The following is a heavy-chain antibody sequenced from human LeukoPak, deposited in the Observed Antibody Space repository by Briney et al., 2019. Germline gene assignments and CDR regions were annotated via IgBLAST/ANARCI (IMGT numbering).Heavy chain of an antibody. CDR1: GYTFSSYD. Sequence: ASVKVSCKASGYTFSSYDINWVRQATGQGLEWMGWMNPNSGNTGYAQKFQGRVTMTRNTSISTAYMELSSLRSEDTAVYYCARSRSLTCFVRNWFDPWGQGTLVTVSS. V-gene: IGHV1-8*01. CDR3: ARSRSLTCFVRNWFDP. CDR2: MNPNSGNT. J-gene: IGHJ5*02. D-gene: IGHD3-9*01.